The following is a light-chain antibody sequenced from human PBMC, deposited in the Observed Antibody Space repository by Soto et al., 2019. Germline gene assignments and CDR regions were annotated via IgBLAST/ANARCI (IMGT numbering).Light chain of an antibody. CDR3: TSYTSSGTVV. J-gene: IGLJ2*01. V-gene: IGLV2-14*01. CDR1: SSDVGGYNY. CDR2: EVN. Sequence: QSALTQPPSVSGSPGQSITISCTGTSSDVGGYNYVSWYQHHPGKAPKLMIYEVNNRPSGVSNRFSGSKSGNTASLTISGLQAEDEAYFYCTSYTSSGTVVFGGGTKLTVL.